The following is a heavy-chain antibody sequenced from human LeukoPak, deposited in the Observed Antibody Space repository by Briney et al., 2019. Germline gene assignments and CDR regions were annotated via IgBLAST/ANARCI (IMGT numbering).Heavy chain of an antibody. D-gene: IGHD1-7*01. CDR3: ARDSPNYSKGAIDI. V-gene: IGHV3-21*01. CDR1: GFSVISRS. J-gene: IGHJ3*02. CDR2: ISSSSSYI. Sequence: GGSLRLSCAASGFSVISRSMSWVRQAPGKGLEWVSSISSSSSYIYYADSVKGRFTISRDNAKNTLYLQMNSLRAEDTAVYYCARDSPNYSKGAIDIWGQGTMVTVSS.